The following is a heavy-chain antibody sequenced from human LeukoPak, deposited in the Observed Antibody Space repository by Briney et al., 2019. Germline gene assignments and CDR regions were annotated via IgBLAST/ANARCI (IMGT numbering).Heavy chain of an antibody. CDR1: GFTFSSYA. J-gene: IGHJ4*02. CDR3: AKGYDILTGGDYFDY. Sequence: GSSLRLSCAASGFTFSSYAMHWVRQAPGKGLEWVAVISYDGSNKYYADSVKGRFTISRDNSKNTLYLQMNSLRAEDTAVYYCAKGYDILTGGDYFDYWGQGTLVTVSS. V-gene: IGHV3-30*04. D-gene: IGHD3-9*01. CDR2: ISYDGSNK.